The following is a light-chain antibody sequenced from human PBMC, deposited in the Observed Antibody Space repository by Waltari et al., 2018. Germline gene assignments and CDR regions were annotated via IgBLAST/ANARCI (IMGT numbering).Light chain of an antibody. V-gene: IGKV1-39*01. CDR1: QSISSY. CDR3: QQSYSSFS. Sequence: DIQMTQSPSSLSASVGDRVTITCRESQSISSYLSWYQRKPGKAPKLLIYDTSTLQSGVPSRFSGSGSGTDFTLTISSLQPEDFATYWCQQSYSSFSFGGGTKVEIK. CDR2: DTS. J-gene: IGKJ4*01.